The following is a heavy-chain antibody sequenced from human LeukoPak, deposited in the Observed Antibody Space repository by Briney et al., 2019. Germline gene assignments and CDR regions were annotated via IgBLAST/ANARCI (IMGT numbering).Heavy chain of an antibody. V-gene: IGHV4-61*01. Sequence: PSETLSLTCTVSGGSISGSSYYWSWIRQPPGKGLEWIGYIYYSGSTNYNPSLKSRVTISVDTSKNQFSLKLSSVTAADTAVYYCAGGQTGYSSGWYVPWGQGTLVTVSS. CDR3: AGGQTGYSSGWYVP. CDR2: IYYSGST. J-gene: IGHJ5*02. CDR1: GGSISGSSYY. D-gene: IGHD6-19*01.